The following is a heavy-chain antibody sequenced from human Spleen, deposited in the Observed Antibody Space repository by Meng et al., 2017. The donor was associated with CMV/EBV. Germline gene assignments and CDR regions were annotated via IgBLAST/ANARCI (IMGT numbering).Heavy chain of an antibody. CDR2: IHYSGNT. CDR3: ARVKYGSPNWIDP. D-gene: IGHD3-10*01. J-gene: IGHJ5*02. Sequence: TVSGDSISSDTYYWGWIRQPPGKRLDCIGFIHYSGNTYYNPSLKSRVTLSVDRSKNQFSLKLKSVTAADTAMYYCARVKYGSPNWIDPWGQGTLVTVSS. CDR1: GDSISSDTYY. V-gene: IGHV4-39*07.